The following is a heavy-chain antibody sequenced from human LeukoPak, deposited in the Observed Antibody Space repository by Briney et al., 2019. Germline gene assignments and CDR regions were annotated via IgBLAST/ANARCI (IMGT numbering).Heavy chain of an antibody. Sequence: GGSLRLSCAASGFTFSSYWMHWVRQAPGKGLVWVSRINTDGSSTSYADSVKGRFTISRDNAKNTLYLQMNSLRPEDTALYYCAKTLGGTLYNAFDVWGQGTKVTVSS. D-gene: IGHD1-26*01. J-gene: IGHJ3*01. CDR3: AKTLGGTLYNAFDV. CDR1: GFTFSSYW. CDR2: INTDGSST. V-gene: IGHV3-74*01.